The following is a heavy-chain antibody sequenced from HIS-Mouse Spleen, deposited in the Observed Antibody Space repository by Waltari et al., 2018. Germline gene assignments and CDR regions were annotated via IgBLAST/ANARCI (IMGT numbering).Heavy chain of an antibody. CDR1: GSTFMGYG. CDR3: AKDKHHAFDY. CDR2: ISYDGSNK. J-gene: IGHJ4*02. V-gene: IGHV3-30*18. Sequence: QVQLVESGGGVVQPGRSRRLSCAGAGSTFMGYGMHWVRQAPGKGLEWVAVISYDGSNKYYADSVKGRFTISRDNSKNTLYLQMNSLRAEDTAVYYCAKDKHHAFDYWGQGTLVTVSS.